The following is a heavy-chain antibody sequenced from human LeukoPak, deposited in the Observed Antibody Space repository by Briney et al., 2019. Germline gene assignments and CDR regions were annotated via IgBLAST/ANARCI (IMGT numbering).Heavy chain of an antibody. J-gene: IGHJ4*02. CDR3: ARRAPSHDFDD. Sequence: GGTLRLSCAASGFTFSSYGMSWVRQAPGKGPEWVSSISGSSSYIYYADSVKGRFTLSRDNAKNSLYLQMNSLRVEDTALYYCARRAPSHDFDDWGQGTLVTVSS. CDR2: ISGSSSYI. CDR1: GFTFSSYG. V-gene: IGHV3-21*01.